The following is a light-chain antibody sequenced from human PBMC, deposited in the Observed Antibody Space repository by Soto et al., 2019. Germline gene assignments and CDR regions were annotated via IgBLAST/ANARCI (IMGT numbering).Light chain of an antibody. CDR3: QQYDNWPRT. V-gene: IGKV3-15*01. CDR2: DAS. Sequence: EKVMTQSPATLSVSPGERATLSCRVSQSVRSNLAWYQQKPGQPPRLLIYDASTRATGIPSRFSGSGSGTEFTLTISSLKSEDFAVYYCQQYDNWPRTFGQGTKVDIK. J-gene: IGKJ1*01. CDR1: QSVRSN.